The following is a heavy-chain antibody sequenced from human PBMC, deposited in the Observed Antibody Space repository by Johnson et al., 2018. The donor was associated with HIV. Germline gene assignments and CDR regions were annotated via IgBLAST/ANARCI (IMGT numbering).Heavy chain of an antibody. Sequence: VQLVESGGGLVQPGGSLRLSCAASGFTFSSYWMSWVRQAPGKGLEWVATIKQDGSEKYYVDSVKGRFNISRDNAKNSLFLQMNSLRAEDTAVYYCARPRVSSGRHGAFDIWGQGTMVTVSS. CDR3: ARPRVSSGRHGAFDI. V-gene: IGHV3-7*01. CDR2: IKQDGSEK. J-gene: IGHJ3*02. CDR1: GFTFSSYW. D-gene: IGHD3-22*01.